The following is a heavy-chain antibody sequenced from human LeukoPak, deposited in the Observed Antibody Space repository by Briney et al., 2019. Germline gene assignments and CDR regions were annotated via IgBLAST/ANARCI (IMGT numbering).Heavy chain of an antibody. V-gene: IGHV3-23*01. CDR3: ANPEWGTYLEGFDY. D-gene: IGHD1-26*01. Sequence: PGGSLRLSCAASGFTFSSSAMNWVRQAPGKGLEWVSTISISGDDTYYAESVKGRFTISRDNSKNTLYLRMNSLRAEDTAVYFCANPEWGTYLEGFDYWGQGTLVTVSS. CDR1: GFTFSSSA. CDR2: ISISGDDT. J-gene: IGHJ4*02.